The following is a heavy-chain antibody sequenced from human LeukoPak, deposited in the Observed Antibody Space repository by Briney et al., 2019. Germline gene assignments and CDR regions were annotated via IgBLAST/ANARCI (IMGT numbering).Heavy chain of an antibody. CDR1: GFTFSSYA. J-gene: IGHJ6*02. Sequence: TGGSLRLSCAASGFTFSSYAMSWVRQAPGKGLEWVSAISGSGGSTYYADSVKGRFTISRDNSKNTLYLQMNSLRAEDTAVYYCAKESYSGSYYYGMDVWGQGPRSPSP. V-gene: IGHV3-23*01. CDR2: ISGSGGST. D-gene: IGHD1-26*01. CDR3: AKESYSGSYYYGMDV.